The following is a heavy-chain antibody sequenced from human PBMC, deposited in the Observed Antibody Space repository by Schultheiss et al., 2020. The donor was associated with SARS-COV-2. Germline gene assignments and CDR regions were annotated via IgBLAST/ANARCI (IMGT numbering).Heavy chain of an antibody. Sequence: GGSLRLSCAASGFTFSSYGMHWVRQAPGKGLEWVSYISSSSSTIYYADSVKGRFTISRDNAKNSLYLQMNSLRAEDTAVYYCASDYSSSWYRVDYWGQGTLVTVSS. V-gene: IGHV3-48*04. J-gene: IGHJ4*02. CDR1: GFTFSSYG. CDR3: ASDYSSSWYRVDY. CDR2: ISSSSSTI. D-gene: IGHD6-13*01.